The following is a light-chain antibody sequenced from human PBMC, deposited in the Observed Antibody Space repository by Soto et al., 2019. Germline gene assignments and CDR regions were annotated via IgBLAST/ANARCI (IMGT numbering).Light chain of an antibody. Sequence: EIVMTQSPATLSVSPGERATLSCRASQSVSSNLAWYQQKPGQAPRLLIYGASTRATGIPARFSGSGYGTEFNHNISSLKSEDCAVYYGQQDNKWPPWTFGNGTKVEIK. CDR3: QQDNKWPPWT. CDR2: GAS. V-gene: IGKV3-15*01. J-gene: IGKJ1*01. CDR1: QSVSSN.